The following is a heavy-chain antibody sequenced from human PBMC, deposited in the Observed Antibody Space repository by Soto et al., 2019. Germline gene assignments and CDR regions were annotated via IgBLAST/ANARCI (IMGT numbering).Heavy chain of an antibody. Sequence: ASETLSLTCTVSGGSISSGDYYWSWIRQPPGKGLEWIGYIYYSGSTYYNPSLKSRVTISVDTSKHQFSLKLSSVTAADTAVYYCARAGFNYDFWSGYLPSFYGMDVWGQGTTVTVSS. CDR1: GGSISSGDYY. CDR2: IYYSGST. J-gene: IGHJ6*02. CDR3: ARAGFNYDFWSGYLPSFYGMDV. V-gene: IGHV4-30-4*01. D-gene: IGHD3-3*01.